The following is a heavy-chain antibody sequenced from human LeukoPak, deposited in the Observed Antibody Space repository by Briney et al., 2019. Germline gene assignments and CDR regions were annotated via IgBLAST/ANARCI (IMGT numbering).Heavy chain of an antibody. D-gene: IGHD3-10*01. CDR1: GYTFTSYD. J-gene: IGHJ6*02. CDR2: MNPNSGNT. Sequence: ASVKVSCKASGYTFTSYDINWVRQATGQGLEWMGWMNPNSGNTGYAQKFQGRVTMTRNTSISTAYMELSSLRSEDTAVYYCARGTRTMVRGVIKNYYYYGMDVWAKGPRSPSP. V-gene: IGHV1-8*01. CDR3: ARGTRTMVRGVIKNYYYYGMDV.